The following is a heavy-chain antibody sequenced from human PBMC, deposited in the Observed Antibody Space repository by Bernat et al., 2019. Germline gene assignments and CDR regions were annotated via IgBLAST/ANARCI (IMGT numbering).Heavy chain of an antibody. CDR2: ISGSGGST. J-gene: IGHJ4*02. V-gene: IGHV3-23*01. D-gene: IGHD3-3*01. CDR1: GFTFSSYA. Sequence: EVQLLESGGGLVQPGGSLRLSCAASGFTFSSYAMSWVRQAPGKGLEWVSGISGSGGSTSSADSVKGRFTISRDNSKNTLYLQMSSLRAEDTAVYYCAKDPGKYWSGYYLDYWGQGTLVTVSS. CDR3: AKDPGKYWSGYYLDY.